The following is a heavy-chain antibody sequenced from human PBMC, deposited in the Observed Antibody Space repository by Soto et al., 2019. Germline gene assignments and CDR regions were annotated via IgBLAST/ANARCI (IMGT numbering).Heavy chain of an antibody. Sequence: EVQLVESGGGLVQPGRSLRLSCAASGFTFDDYAMHWVRQAPGKGLEWVSGISWNSGSIGYADSVKGRFTISRDNAKNSLYLQMNSLRAEDTALYYCAKDISGGYYYGSGTFSWYFDLWGRGTLVTVSS. CDR2: ISWNSGSI. CDR3: AKDISGGYYYGSGTFSWYFDL. J-gene: IGHJ2*01. CDR1: GFTFDDYA. D-gene: IGHD3-10*01. V-gene: IGHV3-9*01.